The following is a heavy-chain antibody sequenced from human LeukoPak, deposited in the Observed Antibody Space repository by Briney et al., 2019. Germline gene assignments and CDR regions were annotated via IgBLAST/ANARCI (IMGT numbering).Heavy chain of an antibody. CDR2: ISSGGSTI. Sequence: PGGSLRLSCAVSGFTFSDYYMSWIRQAPGKGLEWVSYISSGGSTISHADSVKGRFTISRDNAENSLYLQMNSLRAEDTAVYYCAKASSIVVVPAASDYWGQGTLVTVSS. J-gene: IGHJ4*02. V-gene: IGHV3-11*01. D-gene: IGHD2-2*01. CDR3: AKASSIVVVPAASDY. CDR1: GFTFSDYY.